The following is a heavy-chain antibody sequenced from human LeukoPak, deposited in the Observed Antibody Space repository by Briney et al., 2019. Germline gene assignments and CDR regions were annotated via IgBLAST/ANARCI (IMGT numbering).Heavy chain of an antibody. CDR2: IKQDGSEK. Sequence: PGGSLRLSCAASGFTFSSYWMSWVRQAPGKGLEGVANIKQDGSEKYYVDSVKGRFTISTDNAKNSLYLQMNSLRAEDTAVYYCARGPGYSGYDTFDYWGQGTLVTVSS. V-gene: IGHV3-7*03. CDR1: GFTFSSYW. CDR3: ARGPGYSGYDTFDY. J-gene: IGHJ4*02. D-gene: IGHD5-12*01.